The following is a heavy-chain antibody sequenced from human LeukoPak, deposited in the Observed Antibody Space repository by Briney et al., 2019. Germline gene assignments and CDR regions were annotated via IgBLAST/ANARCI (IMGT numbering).Heavy chain of an antibody. J-gene: IGHJ4*02. CDR1: GGSISSYY. CDR2: VYYSGAT. V-gene: IGHV4-39*07. Sequence: SETLSLTCTVSGGSISSYYWGWIRQPPGKGLEWIGSVYYSGATYYNPSLKSRVTISVDASKNQFSLKLSSVTAADTAVYYCAAYGSGLGGDYWGQGTLVTVSS. D-gene: IGHD3-10*01. CDR3: AAYGSGLGGDY.